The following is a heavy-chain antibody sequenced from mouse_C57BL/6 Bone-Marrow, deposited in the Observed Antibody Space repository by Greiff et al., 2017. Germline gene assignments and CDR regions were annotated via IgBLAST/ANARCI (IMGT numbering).Heavy chain of an antibody. J-gene: IGHJ2*01. D-gene: IGHD4-1*01. Sequence: DVMLVESGEGLVKPGGSLKLSCAASGFTFSSYAMSWVRQTPEKRLEWVAYISSGGDYIYYADTVKGRFTISRDNARNTLYLQMSSLKSEDTAMYYCTRDRANWVFDYWGQGTTLTVSS. CDR2: ISSGGDYI. V-gene: IGHV5-9-1*02. CDR3: TRDRANWVFDY. CDR1: GFTFSSYA.